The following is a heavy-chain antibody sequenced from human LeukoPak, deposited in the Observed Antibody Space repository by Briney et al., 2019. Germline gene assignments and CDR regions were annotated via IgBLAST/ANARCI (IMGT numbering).Heavy chain of an antibody. CDR2: MSYDGSHK. V-gene: IGHV3-30*04. D-gene: IGHD2-15*01. J-gene: IGHJ3*02. Sequence: GGSLRLSCVASGFTFSSYTMHWVRQAPGKGLEWVAVMSYDGSHKFHADSVKGRFTISRDNAKNSLYLQMNSLRAEDTAVYYCARDCGGGSCYGPYDAFDIWGQGTMVTVSS. CDR1: GFTFSSYT. CDR3: ARDCGGGSCYGPYDAFDI.